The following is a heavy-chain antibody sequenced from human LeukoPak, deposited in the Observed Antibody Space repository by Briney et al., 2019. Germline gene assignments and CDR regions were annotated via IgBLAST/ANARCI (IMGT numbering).Heavy chain of an antibody. CDR3: ARGITMIVVDEYFDL. CDR1: GGSFSGYY. V-gene: IGHV4-34*01. J-gene: IGHJ2*01. Sequence: SETLSLTCAVYGGSFSGYYWSWIRQPPGKGLGWIGEINHSGSTNYNPSLKSRVTISVDTSKNQFSLKLSSVTAADTAVYYCARGITMIVVDEYFDLWGRGTLVTVSS. CDR2: INHSGST. D-gene: IGHD3-22*01.